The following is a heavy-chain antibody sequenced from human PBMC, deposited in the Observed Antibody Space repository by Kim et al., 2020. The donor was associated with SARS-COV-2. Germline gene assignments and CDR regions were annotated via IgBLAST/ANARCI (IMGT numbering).Heavy chain of an antibody. CDR3: ATWHFDISGSKTHY. D-gene: IGHD3-22*01. CDR2: VNHSGST. CDR1: GGSFSGYY. V-gene: IGHV4-34*01. Sequence: SETLSLTCAVYGGSFSGYYWSWIRQPPGKGLEWIGEVNHSGSTNYNPSLKSRVTISADTSENQFSLRLSSVTAADTAVYFCATWHFDISGSKTHYWGQGT. J-gene: IGHJ4*02.